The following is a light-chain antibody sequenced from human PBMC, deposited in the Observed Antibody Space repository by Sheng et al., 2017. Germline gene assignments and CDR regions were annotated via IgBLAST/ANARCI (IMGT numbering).Light chain of an antibody. Sequence: DIQLTQSPSFLSASVGDTVTITCRASQGISNYLAWYQQKPGKAPNLLIYTASTLQSGVPSRFSGSGSGTEFTLTISSLQPEDFATYYCQQLNSYLITFGQGTRLEIK. CDR3: QQLNSYLIT. J-gene: IGKJ5*01. CDR2: TAS. CDR1: QGISNY. V-gene: IGKV1-9*01.